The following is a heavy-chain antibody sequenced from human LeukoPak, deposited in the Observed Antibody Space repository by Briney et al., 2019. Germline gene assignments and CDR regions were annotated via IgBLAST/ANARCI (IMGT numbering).Heavy chain of an antibody. V-gene: IGHV3-7*01. CDR3: AREGYYGSGSYYKDFDY. CDR2: IKQDGREK. Sequence: PGGSLRLSCAASGFTFSSYWMSWVRQAPGKGLEWVANIKQDGREKYYVDSVKGRFTISRDNAKNSLYLQMNSLRAEDTAVYYCAREGYYGSGSYYKDFDYWGQGTLVTVSS. D-gene: IGHD3-10*01. J-gene: IGHJ4*02. CDR1: GFTFSSYW.